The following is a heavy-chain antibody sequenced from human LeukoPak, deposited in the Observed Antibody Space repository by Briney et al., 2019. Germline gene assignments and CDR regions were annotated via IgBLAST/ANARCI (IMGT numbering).Heavy chain of an antibody. CDR3: XXVLSGSYGDLIDY. V-gene: IGHV3-11*04. Sequence: KTGGSLRLSCTVSGFSLSSYALSWIRQAPGKGLEWVSYISSSGSTIYYADSVKGRFTISRDNAKNSLYLQMNSLRAEDTAVYYXXXVLSGSYGDLIDYWGQGTLVTVSS. CDR2: ISSSGSTI. CDR1: GFSLSSYA. D-gene: IGHD1-26*01. J-gene: IGHJ4*02.